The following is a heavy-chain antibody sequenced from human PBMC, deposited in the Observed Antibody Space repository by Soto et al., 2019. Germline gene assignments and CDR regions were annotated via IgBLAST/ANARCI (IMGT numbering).Heavy chain of an antibody. V-gene: IGHV4-4*07. CDR3: ERESSDYYYLFDI. J-gene: IGHJ4*01. D-gene: IGHD3-22*01. CDR1: GGSISDSY. Sequence: PSETLSLTCTVSGGSISDSYWSWIRQPAGKGLEWIGRIYSSGSTNYNPSLKSRVTMSADTSKNQFSLNLGSVTAADTAVYYCERESSDYYYLFDIWGQGTLVTVSS. CDR2: IYSSGST.